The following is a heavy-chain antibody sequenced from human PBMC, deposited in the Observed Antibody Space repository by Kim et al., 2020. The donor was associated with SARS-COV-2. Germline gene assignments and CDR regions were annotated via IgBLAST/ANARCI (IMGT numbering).Heavy chain of an antibody. J-gene: IGHJ4*02. D-gene: IGHD1-1*01. V-gene: IGHV4-39*01. CDR2: YSIGST. Sequence: YSIGSTYYPPSLKTRVTIPVDTSKNQFSLKRSSVTAADTAVYYCARHWRYWGQGTLVTVSS. CDR3: ARHWRY.